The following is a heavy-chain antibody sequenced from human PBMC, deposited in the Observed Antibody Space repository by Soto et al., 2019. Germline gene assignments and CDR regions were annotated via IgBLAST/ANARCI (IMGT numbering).Heavy chain of an antibody. CDR3: ARGDDSSGYYYAFDH. V-gene: IGHV3-48*03. CDR2: ISGSGRTI. J-gene: IGHJ4*02. D-gene: IGHD3-22*01. Sequence: EVQLVESGGGLVQPGGSLRLSCEASGFTFSSYDMNWVRQAPGKGLEWVSYISGSGRTIYYADSVKGRFTISRDSAKKSLFLQMNSLRAEDTALYYCARGDDSSGYYYAFDHWGQGTLVTVSS. CDR1: GFTFSSYD.